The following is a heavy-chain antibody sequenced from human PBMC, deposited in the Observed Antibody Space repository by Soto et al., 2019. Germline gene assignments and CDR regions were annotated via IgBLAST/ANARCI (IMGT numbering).Heavy chain of an antibody. CDR2: INPNSGGT. Sequence: ASVKVSCKVSGYTLTELSMHWVRQAPGKGLEWMGWINPNSGGTNYAQKFQGRVTMTRDTSISTAYMELSRLRSDDTAVYYCARAYSSSWYVTFDYWGQGTLVTVSS. CDR3: ARAYSSSWYVTFDY. D-gene: IGHD6-13*01. CDR1: GYTLTELS. J-gene: IGHJ4*02. V-gene: IGHV1-2*02.